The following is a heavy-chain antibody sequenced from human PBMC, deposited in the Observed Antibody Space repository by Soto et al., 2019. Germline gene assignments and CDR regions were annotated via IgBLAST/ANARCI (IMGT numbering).Heavy chain of an antibody. Sequence: SETLSLTCTVSGGSISSGGYYWSWIRQHPGKGLEWIGYIYYSGSANYNPSLKSRVTISVDTSKNQFSLNLSSVTAADTAVYYCAGQRRDFDYWGQGSLVTVSS. CDR3: AGQRRDFDY. D-gene: IGHD6-25*01. J-gene: IGHJ4*02. V-gene: IGHV4-61*08. CDR1: GGSISSGGYY. CDR2: IYYSGSA.